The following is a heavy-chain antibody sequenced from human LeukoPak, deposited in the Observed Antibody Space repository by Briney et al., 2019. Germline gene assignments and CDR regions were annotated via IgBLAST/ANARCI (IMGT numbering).Heavy chain of an antibody. Sequence: GGSLRLSCAASGFTFSSYGMHWVRQAPGKGLEWVAVIWYDGSNKYYADSVKGRFTISRDNSKNTLYLQMNSLRAEDTAVYYCARGSVLAYCGGDCYSNDYWGQGTLVTVSS. D-gene: IGHD2-21*02. V-gene: IGHV3-33*08. CDR3: ARGSVLAYCGGDCYSNDY. J-gene: IGHJ4*02. CDR1: GFTFSSYG. CDR2: IWYDGSNK.